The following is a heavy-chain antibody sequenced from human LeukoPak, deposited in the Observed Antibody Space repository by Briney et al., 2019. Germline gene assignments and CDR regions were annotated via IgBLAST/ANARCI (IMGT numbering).Heavy chain of an antibody. CDR1: GFTFSGYW. CDR2: ISYDGSNK. V-gene: IGHV3-30*03. Sequence: GGSLRLSCAASGFTFSGYWMHWVRQAPGKGLEWVVVISYDGSNKYYADSVKGRFTISRDNAKNSLYLQMNSLRAEDTAVYYCARSPLCSTSCYLVVPYYYYYMDVWGKGTTVTVSS. J-gene: IGHJ6*03. D-gene: IGHD2-2*01. CDR3: ARSPLCSTSCYLVVPYYYYYMDV.